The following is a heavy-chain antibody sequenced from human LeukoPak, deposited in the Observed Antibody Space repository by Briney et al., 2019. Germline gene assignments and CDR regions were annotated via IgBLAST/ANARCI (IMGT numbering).Heavy chain of an antibody. Sequence: GGSLRLSCAASGFTCSDYYMSCVRQAPGKGLEWVSYISSSSSYTNYADSVKGRFTISRDNAKNSLYLQMNSRRAEDTAVYYCARHISLPFCSGGSCNRGDAFDIWGQGTMVTVSS. J-gene: IGHJ3*02. D-gene: IGHD2-15*01. V-gene: IGHV3-11*06. CDR2: ISSSSSYT. CDR1: GFTCSDYY. CDR3: ARHISLPFCSGGSCNRGDAFDI.